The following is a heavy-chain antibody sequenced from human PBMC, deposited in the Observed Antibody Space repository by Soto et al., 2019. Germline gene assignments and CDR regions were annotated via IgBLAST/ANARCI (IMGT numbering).Heavy chain of an antibody. D-gene: IGHD2-2*01. J-gene: IGHJ4*02. CDR1: GFAFNNYG. Sequence: PGGSLRLSCTVSGFAFNNYGINWVRQAPGKGLEWVSSISKSDYTYYSDSVKGRFAISIDNAKSSVSLQMNTLRVEDTAVYYCAREDSIIIPAVSDFWGQGTLVTVSS. V-gene: IGHV3-21*01. CDR3: AREDSIIIPAVSDF. CDR2: ISKSDYT.